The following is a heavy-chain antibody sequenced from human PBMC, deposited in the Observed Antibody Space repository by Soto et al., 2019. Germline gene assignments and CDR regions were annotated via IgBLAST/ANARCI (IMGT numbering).Heavy chain of an antibody. V-gene: IGHV4-61*01. D-gene: IGHD6-19*01. J-gene: IGHJ4*02. Sequence: SETLSLTCPVSGGSVSSGSYYWSWIRQPPGKGLEWIGYIYYSGSTNYNPSLKSRVTMSVDTSKNQFSLKLSSVTFADTAVYYCAREAVTAVARSIPVFDYWGQGTLVTVSS. CDR3: AREAVTAVARSIPVFDY. CDR1: GGSVSSGSYY. CDR2: IYYSGST.